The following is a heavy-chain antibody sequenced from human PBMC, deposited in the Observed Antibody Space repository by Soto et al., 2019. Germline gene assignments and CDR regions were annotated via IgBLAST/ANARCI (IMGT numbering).Heavy chain of an antibody. CDR2: ISYDGSNK. J-gene: IGHJ4*02. CDR3: ARGVLNCSGGSCYLLDY. D-gene: IGHD2-15*01. Sequence: QVQLVESGGGVVQPGRSLRLSCAASGFTFSSYAMHWVRQAPGKGLEWVAVISYDGSNKYYADSVKGRFTISRDNSKNTLYLQMNSLRAEDTAVYYCARGVLNCSGGSCYLLDYWGQGTLVTVSS. CDR1: GFTFSSYA. V-gene: IGHV3-30-3*01.